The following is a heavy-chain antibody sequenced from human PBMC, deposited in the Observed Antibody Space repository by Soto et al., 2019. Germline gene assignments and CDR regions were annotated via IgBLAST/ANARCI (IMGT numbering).Heavy chain of an antibody. D-gene: IGHD6-13*01. CDR2: ISWNSGSI. Sequence: EVQLVESGGGLVQPGRSLRLSCAASGFTFDDYAMHWVRQAPGKGLEWVSGISWNSGSIGYEDSVKGRFTISRDNAKNSLYLQINSLRAEDRALYYCAKGDSSSFYYGMDVWCQGTTVTVSS. CDR1: GFTFDDYA. CDR3: AKGDSSSFYYGMDV. V-gene: IGHV3-9*01. J-gene: IGHJ6*02.